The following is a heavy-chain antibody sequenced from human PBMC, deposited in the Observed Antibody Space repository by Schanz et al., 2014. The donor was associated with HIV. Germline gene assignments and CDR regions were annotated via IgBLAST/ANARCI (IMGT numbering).Heavy chain of an antibody. CDR1: GSSVTYFY. V-gene: IGHV4-34*02. D-gene: IGHD2-21*02. J-gene: IGHJ4*01. Sequence: QVQLQQWGAGLLKPSETLSLTCAVYGSSVTYFYWTWIRQSPGKGLEWIAEVNHSGDTNYNPSLKSRVTISVDTSKTQFSLKLDSVTAADTAVYFCARGDFGGNSVDYWGHGNLVTVSS. CDR3: ARGDFGGNSVDY. CDR2: VNHSGDT.